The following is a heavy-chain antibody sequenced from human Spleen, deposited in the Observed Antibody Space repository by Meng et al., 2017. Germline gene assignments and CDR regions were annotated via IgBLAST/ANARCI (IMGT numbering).Heavy chain of an antibody. Sequence: SLKISCAASGFTFDDYAMHWVRQAPGKGLEWVSGISWNSGSIGYADSVKGRFTISRDDAKNSLYLQMNSLRAEDTALYYCAKVGIAAGYYYGMDVWGQGTTVTVSS. CDR1: GFTFDDYA. D-gene: IGHD6-25*01. V-gene: IGHV3-9*01. CDR2: ISWNSGSI. CDR3: AKVGIAAGYYYGMDV. J-gene: IGHJ6*02.